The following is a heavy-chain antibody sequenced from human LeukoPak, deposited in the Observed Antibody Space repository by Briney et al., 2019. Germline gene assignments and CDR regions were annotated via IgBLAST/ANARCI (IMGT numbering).Heavy chain of an antibody. CDR1: GYSFTSYW. J-gene: IGHJ4*02. V-gene: IGHV5-51*01. CDR2: TYPGDSET. D-gene: IGHD3-22*01. CDR3: AREGGDSSGSSFSFEY. Sequence: GESLKISCKGSGYSFTSYWIGWVRQMPGKGLEWMGITYPGDSETKYSPSFQGQVTISADKSITTAYLQWSSLKASDTAMYYCAREGGDSSGSSFSFEYWGQGTLVTVSS.